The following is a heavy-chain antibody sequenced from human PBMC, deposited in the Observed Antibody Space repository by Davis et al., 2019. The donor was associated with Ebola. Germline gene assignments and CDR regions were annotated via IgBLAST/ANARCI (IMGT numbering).Heavy chain of an antibody. V-gene: IGHV4-39*01. J-gene: IGHJ6*02. Sequence: GSLRLSCTVSGGSISSSSYYWGWIRQPPGKGLEWIGSIYYSGSTYYNPSLKSRVTISVDTSKNQFSLKLSSVTAADTAVYYCARLHIAARYYYYYGMDVWGQGTTVTVSS. CDR3: ARLHIAARYYYYYGMDV. D-gene: IGHD6-6*01. CDR2: IYYSGST. CDR1: GGSISSSSYY.